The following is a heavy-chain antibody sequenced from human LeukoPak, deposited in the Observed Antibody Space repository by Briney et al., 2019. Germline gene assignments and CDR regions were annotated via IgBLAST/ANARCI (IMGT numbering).Heavy chain of an antibody. CDR1: GFTFNLYA. J-gene: IGHJ4*02. V-gene: IGHV3-20*04. CDR3: ARESGYVDY. D-gene: IGHD3-3*01. Sequence: GGSLRLSCTASGFTFNLYAMTRVRQAPGKGLEWVSGINWNGGSTGYADSVKGRFTISRDNAKNSLYLQMNSLRAEDTALYYCARESGYVDYWGQGTLVTVSS. CDR2: INWNGGST.